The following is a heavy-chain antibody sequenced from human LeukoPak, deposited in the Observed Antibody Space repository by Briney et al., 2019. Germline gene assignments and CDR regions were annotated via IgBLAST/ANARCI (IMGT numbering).Heavy chain of an antibody. J-gene: IGHJ4*02. D-gene: IGHD3-10*01. V-gene: IGHV3-23*01. CDR3: AREINRGRGLIKGPYYFDY. Sequence: GGSLRLSCAASGFTFSSYAMNWVRQAPGKGLEWVSAISGSDGGTYYSDSVKGRFTISRDNSKNTLYLQMNSLRSEDTAVYYCAREINRGRGLIKGPYYFDYWGQGSLVTVSS. CDR1: GFTFSSYA. CDR2: ISGSDGGT.